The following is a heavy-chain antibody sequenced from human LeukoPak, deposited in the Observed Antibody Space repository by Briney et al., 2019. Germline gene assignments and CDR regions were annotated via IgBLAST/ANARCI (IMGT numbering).Heavy chain of an antibody. CDR1: GGSISGYF. CDR3: ARGLRDEERYYKYYYMEV. J-gene: IGHJ6*03. D-gene: IGHD3-22*01. V-gene: IGHV4-4*09. Sequence: SETLSLTCTISGGSISGYFGTWIRQASGKGLDWIGYIHTIETKYNPSLQSRVSMSIDTSKNQFSLNLRSVTAADTAVYYCARGLRDEERYYKYYYMEVWGKGTTVTVSS. CDR2: IHTIET.